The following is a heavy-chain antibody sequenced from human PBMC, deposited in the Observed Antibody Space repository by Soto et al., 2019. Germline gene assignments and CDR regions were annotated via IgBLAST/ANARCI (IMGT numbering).Heavy chain of an antibody. Sequence: EVQLVESGGGLVQPGGSLRLSCAASGFTVSSNYMSWVRQAPGKGLEWVSVIYSGGSTYYADSVKGRFTISRDYSKNTLYLQMKRLRAEDTAVYYCARDRSQRGGYDPWGQGTLVTVSS. J-gene: IGHJ5*02. D-gene: IGHD5-12*01. V-gene: IGHV3-66*01. CDR1: GFTVSSNY. CDR3: ARDRSQRGGYDP. CDR2: IYSGGST.